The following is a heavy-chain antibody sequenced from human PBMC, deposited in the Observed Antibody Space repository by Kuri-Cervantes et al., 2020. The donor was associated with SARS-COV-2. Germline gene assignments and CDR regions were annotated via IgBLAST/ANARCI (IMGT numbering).Heavy chain of an antibody. V-gene: IGHV4-34*01. CDR3: ARASRLNSSGYYYSDPLLYFDY. Sequence: ESLKISCAVYGGSFSGYYWSWIRQPPGKGLEWIGGINHSGSTNYNPSLKSRVTISVDTSKNQFSLKLSSVTAADTAVYYCARASRLNSSGYYYSDPLLYFDYWGQGTLVTVSS. CDR2: INHSGST. J-gene: IGHJ4*02. D-gene: IGHD3-22*01. CDR1: GGSFSGYY.